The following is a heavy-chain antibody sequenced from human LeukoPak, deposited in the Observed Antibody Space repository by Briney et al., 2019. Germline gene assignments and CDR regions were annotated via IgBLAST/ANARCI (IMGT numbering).Heavy chain of an antibody. CDR1: EFSFSSHV. CDR3: ARDYYGSGSHATGMDV. J-gene: IGHJ6*02. CDR2: ISDDGSRK. Sequence: PGRSLRLSCVAAEFSFSSHVILWVRQAPGQGLEWVAMISDDGSRKYHADSVKGRFSISRDNSKTTLFLQMNSLRVDDTAVYYCARDYYGSGSHATGMDVWGQGTTVTVSS. D-gene: IGHD3-10*01. V-gene: IGHV3-30-3*01.